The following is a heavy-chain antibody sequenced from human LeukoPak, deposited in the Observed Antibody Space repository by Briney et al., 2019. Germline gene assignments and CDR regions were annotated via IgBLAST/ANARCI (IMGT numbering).Heavy chain of an antibody. CDR1: GFTFSSYA. CDR2: ISGSGGST. CDR3: AKDGRFLEWLLLYYFDY. J-gene: IGHJ4*02. D-gene: IGHD3-3*01. Sequence: PGGSLRLSCAAPGFTFSSYAMSWVRQAPGKGLEWVSAISGSGGSTYYADSVKGRFTISRDNSKNTLYLQMNSLRAEDTAVYYCAKDGRFLEWLLLYYFDYWGQGTLVTVSS. V-gene: IGHV3-23*01.